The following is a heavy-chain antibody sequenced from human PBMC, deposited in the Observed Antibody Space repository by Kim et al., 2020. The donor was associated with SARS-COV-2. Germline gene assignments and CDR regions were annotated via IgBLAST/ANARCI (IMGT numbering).Heavy chain of an antibody. D-gene: IGHD5-18*01. CDR3: AKGWIQLWSPFDY. CDR1: GFTFSSYG. CDR2: IWYDGSNK. V-gene: IGHV3-33*06. Sequence: GGSLRLSCAASGFTFSSYGMHCVRQAPGKGLEWVAVIWYDGSNKYYADSVKGRFTISRDNSKNTLYLQMNSLRAEDTAVYYCAKGWIQLWSPFDYWGQGTLVTVSS. J-gene: IGHJ4*02.